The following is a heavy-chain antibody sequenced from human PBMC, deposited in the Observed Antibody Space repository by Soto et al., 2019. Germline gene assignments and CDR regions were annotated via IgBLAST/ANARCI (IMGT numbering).Heavy chain of an antibody. J-gene: IGHJ6*02. CDR3: ARADSGYAHGYYYYGMDV. CDR1: GFTFSSYS. V-gene: IGHV3-48*01. CDR2: ISSSSSTI. D-gene: IGHD5-12*01. Sequence: WGSLRLSCAASGFTFSSYSMNWVRQAPGKGLEWVSYISSSSSTIYYADSVKGRFTISRDNAKNSLYLQMNSLRAEDTAVYYCARADSGYAHGYYYYGMDVWGQGTTVTVSS.